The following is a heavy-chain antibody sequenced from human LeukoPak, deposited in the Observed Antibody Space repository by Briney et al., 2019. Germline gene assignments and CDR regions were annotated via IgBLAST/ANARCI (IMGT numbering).Heavy chain of an antibody. CDR2: ISSSGSTI. D-gene: IGHD3-22*01. J-gene: IGHJ4*02. Sequence: GGSLRLSCAASGFTFSSYEMNWVRQAPGKGLEWVSYISSSGSTIYYADSVKGRFTVSRDSAKNSVNLQMNSLRAEDTAVYYCGSGVIFYDTSGRNYWGQGTLVTVSS. CDR1: GFTFSSYE. CDR3: GSGVIFYDTSGRNY. V-gene: IGHV3-48*03.